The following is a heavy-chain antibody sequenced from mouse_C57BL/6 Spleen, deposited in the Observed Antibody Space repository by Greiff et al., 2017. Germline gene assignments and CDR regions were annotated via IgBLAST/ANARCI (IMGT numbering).Heavy chain of an antibody. CDR3: ARAGDYDEGGFAY. D-gene: IGHD2-4*01. CDR2: INPSSGYT. CDR1: GYTFTSYT. V-gene: IGHV1-4*01. J-gene: IGHJ3*01. Sequence: QVTLKESGAELARPGASVKMSCKASGYTFTSYTMHWVKQRPGQGLEWIGYINPSSGYTKYNQKFKDKATLTADKSSSTAYMQLSSLTSEDSAVYYCARAGDYDEGGFAYWGQGTLVTVSA.